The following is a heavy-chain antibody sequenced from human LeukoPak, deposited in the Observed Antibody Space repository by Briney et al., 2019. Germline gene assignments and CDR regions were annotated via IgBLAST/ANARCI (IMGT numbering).Heavy chain of an antibody. V-gene: IGHV3-48*02. J-gene: IGHJ4*02. Sequence: GGSLRLSCAGSGFTFSTYNMNWVRQAPGKGLEWVSYVSSSGSTKYYADSVKGRFTISRDNAHNSLYLQMNSLRDEDTAVCYCARDVTGYPYWGPGTLVTVSS. D-gene: IGHD5-12*01. CDR3: ARDVTGYPY. CDR1: GFTFSTYN. CDR2: VSSSGSTK.